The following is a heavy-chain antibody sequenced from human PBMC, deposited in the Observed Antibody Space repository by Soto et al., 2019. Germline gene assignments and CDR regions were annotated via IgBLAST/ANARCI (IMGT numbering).Heavy chain of an antibody. CDR2: IYYSGKT. J-gene: IGHJ4*02. CDR3: ARAGIRGFDS. Sequence: PSETLSLTCTVSGGSISSGDYYWSWIRQPPGKGLEWIGYIYYSGKTYHNPSLESRLTMSVDTSNNHFSLRLSSVTAADTAVYYCARAGIRGFDSWGRGTLVTVSS. V-gene: IGHV4-30-4*01. CDR1: GGSISSGDYY.